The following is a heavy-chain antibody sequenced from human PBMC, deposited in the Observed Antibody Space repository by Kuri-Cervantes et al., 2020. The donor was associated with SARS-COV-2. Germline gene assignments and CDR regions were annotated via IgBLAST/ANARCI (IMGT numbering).Heavy chain of an antibody. D-gene: IGHD6-19*01. CDR3: ARDGGRVAGTYYYYYMDV. CDR2: IYYSGST. CDR1: GGSISSHY. J-gene: IGHJ6*03. Sequence: SETLSLTCTVSGGSISSHYWSWIRQPPGKGLEWIGYIYYSGSTNYNPSLKSRVTISVDTSKNQFSLKLSSVTAADTAVYYCARDGGRVAGTYYYYYMDVWGKGTTVTVSS. V-gene: IGHV4-59*11.